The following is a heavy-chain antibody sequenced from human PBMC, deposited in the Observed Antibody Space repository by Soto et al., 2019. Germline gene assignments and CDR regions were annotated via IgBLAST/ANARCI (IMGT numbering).Heavy chain of an antibody. V-gene: IGHV3-23*01. CDR1: GFTFSSYA. CDR3: AKDSNGGGVLIRYFDL. Sequence: EVQLLESGGGLVQPGGSLRLSCAASGFTFSSYAMSWVRQAPGKGLEWVSGITGNGATTYYADSVKGRFTISRDISKDTLFLEMNSLTVEDTAVYYCAKDSNGGGVLIRYFDLWGRGTLVTVSS. J-gene: IGHJ2*01. D-gene: IGHD2-8*01. CDR2: ITGNGATT.